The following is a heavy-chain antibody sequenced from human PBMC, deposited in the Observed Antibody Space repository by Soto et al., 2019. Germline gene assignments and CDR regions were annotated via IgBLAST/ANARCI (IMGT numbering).Heavy chain of an antibody. D-gene: IGHD3-22*01. Sequence: SETLSLSCTVSGGSISSGGYYWSWIRQHPGKGLEWIGYIYYSGSTYYNPSLKSRVTISVDTSKNQFSLKLSSVTAADTAVYYCARGGFRGYPAYWGQGTLVTVSS. CDR3: ARGGFRGYPAY. J-gene: IGHJ4*02. CDR1: GGSISSGGYY. V-gene: IGHV4-31*03. CDR2: IYYSGST.